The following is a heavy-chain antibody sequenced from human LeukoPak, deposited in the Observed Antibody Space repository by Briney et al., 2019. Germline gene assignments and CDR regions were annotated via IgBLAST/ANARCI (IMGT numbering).Heavy chain of an antibody. CDR1: GFTFSSYS. Sequence: GGSLRLSCVVSGFTFSSYSMNWVRQAPGKGLEWVSSISSSSSYIYYADSVKGRFTISRDNAKNSLYLQMNSLRAEDTAVYYCARGYSSSWFHFDYWGQGTLVTVSS. V-gene: IGHV3-21*01. CDR3: ARGYSSSWFHFDY. CDR2: ISSSSSYI. D-gene: IGHD6-13*01. J-gene: IGHJ4*02.